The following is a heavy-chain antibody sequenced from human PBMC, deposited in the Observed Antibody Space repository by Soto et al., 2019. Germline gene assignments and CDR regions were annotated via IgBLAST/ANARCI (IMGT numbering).Heavy chain of an antibody. J-gene: IGHJ6*02. CDR2: ISGSGVST. D-gene: IGHD1-26*01. V-gene: IGHV3-23*01. CDR3: AKGLRRSGYYGMDV. CDR1: GFTFSSYA. Sequence: GGSLRLSCAASGFTFSSYAMSWVRQAPGKGLEWVSAISGSGVSTYYADSVKGRFTISRDNSKNTLYLQMNSLRAEDTAVYYCAKGLRRSGYYGMDVWGQGTTVTV.